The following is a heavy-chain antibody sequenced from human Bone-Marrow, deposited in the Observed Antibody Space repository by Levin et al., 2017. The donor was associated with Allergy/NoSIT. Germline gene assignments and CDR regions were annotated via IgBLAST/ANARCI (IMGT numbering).Heavy chain of an antibody. CDR1: GFTFTSYW. J-gene: IGHJ4*02. CDR2: INSDGSST. Sequence: PGGSLRLSCGASGFTFTSYWMHWVRQAPGKGLVWVSRINSDGSSTTYADSVKGRFTISRDNAKNTLYLQMNSLRAEDTAMYFCARGGRSGSFPPDYWGQGTLVTVSS. CDR3: ARGGRSGSFPPDY. V-gene: IGHV3-74*01. D-gene: IGHD1-26*01.